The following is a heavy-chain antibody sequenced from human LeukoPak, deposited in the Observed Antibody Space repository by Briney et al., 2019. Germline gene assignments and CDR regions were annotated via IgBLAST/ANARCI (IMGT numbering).Heavy chain of an antibody. CDR2: INTNTGNP. Sequence: GASVKVSCKASGYTFTSYAMNWVRQAPGQGLEWMGWINTNTGNPTYAQGFTERFVFSLDTSVSTAYLQISSLKAEDTAVYYCASQVFLFGNDYYGMDVWGQGTTVTVSS. CDR3: ASQVFLFGNDYYGMDV. D-gene: IGHD3-3*01. V-gene: IGHV7-4-1*02. J-gene: IGHJ6*02. CDR1: GYTFTSYA.